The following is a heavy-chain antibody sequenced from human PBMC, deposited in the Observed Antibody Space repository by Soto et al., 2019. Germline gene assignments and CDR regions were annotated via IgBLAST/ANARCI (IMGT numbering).Heavy chain of an antibody. Sequence: GGSLRLSCAASGFTFSSYAMTWVRQAPGKGLEWVSSINGGGGATSYADSVKGRFTISRDNAKNSLYLQMNSLRAEDTAVYYFARDLIVATTDYYYYYMDVWGKGTTGTVSS. D-gene: IGHD5-12*01. CDR2: INGGGGAT. J-gene: IGHJ6*03. V-gene: IGHV3-48*01. CDR1: GFTFSSYA. CDR3: ARDLIVATTDYYYYYMDV.